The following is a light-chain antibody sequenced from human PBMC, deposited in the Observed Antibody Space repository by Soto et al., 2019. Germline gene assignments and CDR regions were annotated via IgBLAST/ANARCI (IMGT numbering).Light chain of an antibody. CDR1: SSDVGSYNL. J-gene: IGLJ2*01. CDR3: CSYAGSSTFDVV. V-gene: IGLV2-23*03. CDR2: EGS. Sequence: QSALTQPASVSGSPGQSITISCTGTSSDVGSYNLVSWYQQHPGKAPKLMIYEGSKWPSGVSNRSSGSKSGNTASLTISGLQAEDEADYYCCSYAGSSTFDVVFGGGTKLTVL.